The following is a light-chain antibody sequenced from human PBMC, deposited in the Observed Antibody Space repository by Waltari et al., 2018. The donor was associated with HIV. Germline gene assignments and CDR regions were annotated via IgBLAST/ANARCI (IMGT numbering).Light chain of an antibody. J-gene: IGKJ1*01. CDR2: QVS. Sequence: AVLTQSPLSLPVTLGQPASIPCRSSQSLVSRFSDENTYLNWFHQRPGQSPRRLIYQVSKRDSGVPDRISATGSGTDFTLRISRVEAEDVGVYYCMQGTYWPLTFGQGTKVEIK. V-gene: IGKV2-30*01. CDR3: MQGTYWPLT. CDR1: QSLVSRFSDENTY.